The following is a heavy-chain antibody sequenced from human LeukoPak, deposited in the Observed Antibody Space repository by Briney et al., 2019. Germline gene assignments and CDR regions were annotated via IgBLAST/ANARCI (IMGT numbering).Heavy chain of an antibody. Sequence: GGSLRLSCAASGFTFSSYWMYWVRQAPGKGLVWVSRINGDGSSTSYADSVKGRFTISRDNAKNTLYLQMNSLRAEDTAVYYCARGDRPAHDFWSGIAYYVDVWGKATTVTVSS. V-gene: IGHV3-74*01. CDR3: ARGDRPAHDFWSGIAYYVDV. CDR2: INGDGSST. J-gene: IGHJ6*03. CDR1: GFTFSSYW. D-gene: IGHD3-3*01.